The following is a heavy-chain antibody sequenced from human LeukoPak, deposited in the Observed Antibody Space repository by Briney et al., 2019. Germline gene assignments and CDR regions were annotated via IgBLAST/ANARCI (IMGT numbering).Heavy chain of an antibody. CDR1: GYSFTSYW. J-gene: IGHJ4*02. V-gene: IGHV5-51*01. D-gene: IGHD3-3*01. CDR3: ARPHDFWSGYPDY. Sequence: GESLKISCKGSGYSFTSYWIGGVRQVRGKGLEWMGIIYPGDSDTRYSPSFQGQVTISADKSISTAYLQWSSLKASDTAMYYCARPHDFWSGYPDYWGQGTLVTVSS. CDR2: IYPGDSDT.